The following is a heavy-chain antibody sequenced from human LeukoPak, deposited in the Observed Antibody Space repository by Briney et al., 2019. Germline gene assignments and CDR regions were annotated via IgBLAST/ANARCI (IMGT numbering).Heavy chain of an antibody. CDR2: ITYGSDTI. V-gene: IGHV3-48*04. Sequence: PGGSLRLSCVTSGFYFGGHAMHWLRQAPGKGLEWIAYITYGSDTIFYADSVQGRFTISRDNAKNSLYLQMNSLRAEDTAVYYCARDGVIAARRLYAFDIWGQGTMVTVSS. D-gene: IGHD6-6*01. CDR3: ARDGVIAARRLYAFDI. J-gene: IGHJ3*02. CDR1: GFYFGGHA.